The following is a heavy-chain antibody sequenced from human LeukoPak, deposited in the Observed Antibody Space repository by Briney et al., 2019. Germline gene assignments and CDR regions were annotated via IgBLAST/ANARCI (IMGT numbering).Heavy chain of an antibody. J-gene: IGHJ4*02. CDR3: AKGRGVGVLGLFDY. V-gene: IGHV3-72*01. D-gene: IGHD1-26*01. CDR1: DFTFSDHY. Sequence: GGSLRLSCAASDFTFSDHYMDWVRQAPGKGLEWVGRIRNKANSYTTEYVPSVKGRFTISRDDSKNSLYLQMNSLRVEDTAIYYCAKGRGVGVLGLFDYWGQGALVTVSS. CDR2: IRNKANSYTT.